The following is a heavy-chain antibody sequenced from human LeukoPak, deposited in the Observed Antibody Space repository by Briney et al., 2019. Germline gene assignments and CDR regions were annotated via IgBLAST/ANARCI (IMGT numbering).Heavy chain of an antibody. Sequence: PGGSLRLSCAASGFTFNSYWMSWVRQAPGKGLEWVANINQDGSQKYYVDSVKGQFTISRDNAKNSLYLQMNSLRAEDTAVYYCASLSGDYLGYWGQGTLVTVSS. CDR2: INQDGSQK. CDR3: ASLSGDYLGY. J-gene: IGHJ4*02. V-gene: IGHV3-7*03. D-gene: IGHD1-26*01. CDR1: GFTFNSYW.